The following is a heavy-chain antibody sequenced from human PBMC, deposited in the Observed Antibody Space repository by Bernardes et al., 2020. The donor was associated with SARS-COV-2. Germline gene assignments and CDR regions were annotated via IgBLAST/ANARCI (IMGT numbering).Heavy chain of an antibody. V-gene: IGHV1-2*02. Sequence: SVNVSCNASGYTFTDYFIHWVRQAPGQRLEWMGWINPNTGGTNYVQKFQGRVTMTRDTSITTAYMELSWLGSDDTAIYYCARTRTTISTTGIPVDYWGQGTLVTVSS. CDR2: INPNTGGT. D-gene: IGHD2-21*02. CDR1: GYTFTDYF. CDR3: ARTRTTISTTGIPVDY. J-gene: IGHJ4*02.